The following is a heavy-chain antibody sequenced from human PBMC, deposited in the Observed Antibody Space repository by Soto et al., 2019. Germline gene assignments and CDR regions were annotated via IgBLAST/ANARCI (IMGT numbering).Heavy chain of an antibody. J-gene: IGHJ3*02. D-gene: IGHD3-3*01. CDR2: IKQDGSEK. CDR1: GFTFSSYW. CDR3: ARDGDFWSGITDAFDI. Sequence: EVQLVESGGGLVQPGGSLRLSCAASGFTFSSYWMSWVRQAPGKGLAWVANIKQDGSEKYYVDSVKGRFTTSRDNAKNSLYLQMNSLRAEDTAVYYCARDGDFWSGITDAFDIWGQGTIVTVSS. V-gene: IGHV3-7*01.